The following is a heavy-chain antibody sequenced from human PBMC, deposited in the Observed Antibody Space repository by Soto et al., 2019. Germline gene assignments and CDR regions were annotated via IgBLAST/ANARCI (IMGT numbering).Heavy chain of an antibody. CDR3: ARESDGYCSGGSCSYYFDY. J-gene: IGHJ4*02. D-gene: IGHD2-15*01. Sequence: PGGSLRLSCAASGFTFSSYAMHWVRQAPGKGLEWVAVISYDGSNKYYADSVKGRFTISRDNSKNTLYLQMNSLRAEDTAVYYCARESDGYCSGGSCSYYFDYWGQGTLVTAPQ. CDR1: GFTFSSYA. V-gene: IGHV3-30-3*01. CDR2: ISYDGSNK.